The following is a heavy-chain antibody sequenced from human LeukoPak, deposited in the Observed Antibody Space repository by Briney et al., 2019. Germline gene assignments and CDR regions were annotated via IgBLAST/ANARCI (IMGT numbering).Heavy chain of an antibody. V-gene: IGHV1-8*03. Sequence: GASVKVSCKASADTFSNYDINWVRQATGQGFEWMGWLSPTSSRAGSAQKFQGRVTFTRDTSISTVYMELSSLTSEDTAVYYCARARYSSSFYWGPYFDYWCQGTLVTVSS. CDR1: ADTFSNYD. CDR3: ARARYSSSFYWGPYFDY. CDR2: LSPTSSRA. J-gene: IGHJ4*02. D-gene: IGHD6-6*01.